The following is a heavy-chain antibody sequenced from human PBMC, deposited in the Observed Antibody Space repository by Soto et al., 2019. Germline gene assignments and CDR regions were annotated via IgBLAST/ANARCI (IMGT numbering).Heavy chain of an antibody. CDR2: IYYSGST. V-gene: IGHV4-59*01. CDR3: AREDYDFWSGPTG. D-gene: IGHD3-3*01. Sequence: SETLSLTCTVSGGSISSYYWSWIRQPPGKGLEWIGYIYYSGSTNYNPSLKSRVTISVDTSKNQFSLKLSSVTAADTAVYYCAREDYDFWSGPTGWGQGTMVTVSS. J-gene: IGHJ3*01. CDR1: GGSISSYY.